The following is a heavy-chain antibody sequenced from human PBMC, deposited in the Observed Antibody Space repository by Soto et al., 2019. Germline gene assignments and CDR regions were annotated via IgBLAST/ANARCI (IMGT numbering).Heavy chain of an antibody. CDR1: GFTFSAFP. D-gene: IGHD4-4*01. Sequence: EMQLVESGGGLVRPGESLQLSCAASGFTFSAFPIHWVRRASGEGLEWVGRIRSRVNGHTTAYGASVTGRFTISRDDSRNVAYLQMTGLKIEDTAVYYCTRQSTEGYRKNNWFATWGQGTLVTVSS. CDR3: TRQSTEGYRKNNWFAT. V-gene: IGHV3-73*02. CDR2: IRSRVNGHTT. J-gene: IGHJ5*02.